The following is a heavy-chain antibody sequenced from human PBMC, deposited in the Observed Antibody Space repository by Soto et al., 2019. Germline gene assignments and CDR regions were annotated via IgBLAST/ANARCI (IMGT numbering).Heavy chain of an antibody. CDR3: AKGSGVPVPDCMDV. V-gene: IGHV3-23*01. CDR1: GFTFSSYA. CDR2: ISGSGGST. D-gene: IGHD2-2*01. Sequence: EVQLLESGGGLVQPGGSLRLSCAASGFTFSSYAMSWVRQAPGKGLEGVSAISGSGGSTYYADSVKGRFTISSDNSKNTLYRQINSLRAENTAVYDCAKGSGVPVPDCMDVWGEGTTVTVSS. J-gene: IGHJ6*04.